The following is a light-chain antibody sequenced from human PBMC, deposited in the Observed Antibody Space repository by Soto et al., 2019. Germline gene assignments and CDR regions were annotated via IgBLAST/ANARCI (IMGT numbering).Light chain of an antibody. J-gene: IGKJ4*01. CDR3: QQSYSTLPLT. CDR2: AAS. Sequence: DIQMTQSPSSLSASVGDRVTITCRASQSISSYLNWYQQKPGKAPKLLIYAASSLQSGVPSRFSGSGSGTDFTLTISSLQPEDFATYYCQQSYSTLPLTFGGGDQGGYQT. V-gene: IGKV1-39*01. CDR1: QSISSY.